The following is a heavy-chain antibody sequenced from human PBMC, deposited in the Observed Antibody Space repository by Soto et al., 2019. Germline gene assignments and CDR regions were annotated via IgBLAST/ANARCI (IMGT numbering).Heavy chain of an antibody. CDR2: IYYSGST. J-gene: IGHJ5*02. V-gene: IGHV4-39*01. CDR3: ARHGQYCSGGSCYSGLYNWFDP. Sequence: QLQLQESGPGLVKPSETLSLTCTVSGGSISSSSYYWGWIRQPPGKGLEWIGSIYYSGSTYYNPSLKSRVTISVDTSKNXXSXKXXSVTAADTAVYYCARHGQYCSGGSCYSGLYNWFDPWGQGTLVTVSS. CDR1: GGSISSSSYY. D-gene: IGHD2-15*01.